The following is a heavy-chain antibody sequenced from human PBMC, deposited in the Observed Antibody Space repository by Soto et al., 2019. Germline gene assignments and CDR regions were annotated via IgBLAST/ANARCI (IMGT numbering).Heavy chain of an antibody. CDR1: GFSLSGYW. CDR2: INSDGSTT. V-gene: IGHV3-74*01. Sequence: EVQLVESGGGLIQPGGSLRLSCVASGFSLSGYWMHWVRQAPGKGPVWVSRINSDGSTTNYADSAKGQFTLSRDNAESTVYLHMNSLRAEDTAVYYCARGIKNIYAVDVWGQGTTVTVSS. CDR3: ARGIKNIYAVDV. J-gene: IGHJ6*02. D-gene: IGHD2-15*01.